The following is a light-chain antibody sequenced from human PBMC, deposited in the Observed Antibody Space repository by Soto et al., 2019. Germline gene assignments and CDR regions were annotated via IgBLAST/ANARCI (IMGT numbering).Light chain of an antibody. V-gene: IGKV3-15*01. CDR3: QQYNHWPRMLS. Sequence: EIILTQSPATLYVSPGERATLSCRASQSLTSNLAWYQQRSGQAPRLLIYDTSTRATDIPARFSGSGSGTEFTLTIASLQSEEFAVYYCQQYNHWPRMLSFGGGTRV. J-gene: IGKJ4*01. CDR2: DTS. CDR1: QSLTSN.